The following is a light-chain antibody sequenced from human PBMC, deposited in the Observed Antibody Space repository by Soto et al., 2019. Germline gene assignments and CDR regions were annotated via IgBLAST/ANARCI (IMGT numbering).Light chain of an antibody. CDR2: LGS. Sequence: DIVMTQSPLSLPVTPGEPASISCRSSQSLLHSNGYNYLDWYLQKPGQSPQLLIYLGSNRASGVPDRFSGRGSGTDFTLKISRVEAEDVGVYYCMQALPTSPVTFGQGTKLEIK. J-gene: IGKJ2*01. V-gene: IGKV2-28*01. CDR1: QSLLHSNGYNY. CDR3: MQALPTSPVT.